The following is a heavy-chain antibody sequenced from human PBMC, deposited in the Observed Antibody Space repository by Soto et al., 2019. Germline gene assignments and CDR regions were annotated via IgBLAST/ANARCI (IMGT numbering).Heavy chain of an antibody. CDR3: ARHFHGWMAPYYYYYGMDV. CDR1: GGSIGSGGYF. V-gene: IGHV4-30-4*01. J-gene: IGHJ6*02. CDR2: ISYTGSA. Sequence: SETLSLTCTVSGGSIGSGGYFWSLIRQPPGKGLEWIGFISYTGSAYYNPSLKSRAAISVDTSKNQFSLKLTSVTAADAAVYYCARHFHGWMAPYYYYYGMDVWGQGTTVTVSS. D-gene: IGHD3-3*02.